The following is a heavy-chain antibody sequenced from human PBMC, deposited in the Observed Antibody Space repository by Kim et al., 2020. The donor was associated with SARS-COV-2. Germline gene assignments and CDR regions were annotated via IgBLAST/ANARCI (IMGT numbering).Heavy chain of an antibody. CDR2: IRSKAYGGTT. CDR3: TRAMVGSHYYYYYGMDV. CDR1: GFTFGDYA. V-gene: IGHV3-49*04. D-gene: IGHD3-10*01. Sequence: GGSLRLSCTASGFTFGDYAMSWVRQAPGKGLEWVGFIRSKAYGGTTEYAASVKGRFTISRDDSKSIAYLQMNSLKTEDTAVYYCTRAMVGSHYYYYYGMDVWGQGTTVTVSS. J-gene: IGHJ6*02.